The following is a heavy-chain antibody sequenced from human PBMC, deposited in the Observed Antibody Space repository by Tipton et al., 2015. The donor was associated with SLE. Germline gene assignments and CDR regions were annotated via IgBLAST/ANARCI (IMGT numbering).Heavy chain of an antibody. J-gene: IGHJ5*02. V-gene: IGHV4-59*08. CDR2: IYYTGST. CDR1: GGSIDSYY. Sequence: TLSLTCTVSGGSIDSYYWSWIRQPPGKGLEWIGYIYYTGSTNYNPSLQSRVTISIDTSKNQFSLKLSSVTAADTAVYFCARASNYYDYDYFDPWGQGTLVTVSS. D-gene: IGHD5-12*01. CDR3: ARASNYYDYDYFDP.